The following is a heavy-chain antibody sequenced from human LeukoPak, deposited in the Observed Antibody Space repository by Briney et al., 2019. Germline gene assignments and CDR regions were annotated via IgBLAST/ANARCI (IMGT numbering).Heavy chain of an antibody. D-gene: IGHD3-3*01. J-gene: IGHJ5*02. V-gene: IGHV4-30-4*08. Sequence: PSQTLSLTCTVSGGSICSCDYYWSWIRQPPGKGLEWSVYIYYGGTTYYNPSRKSRVTISVDPSKNQFSLKLSTVTAADADVYYCASDGPPDTIFGVSGFDPWGQGTLVTASS. CDR1: GGSICSCDYY. CDR3: ASDGPPDTIFGVSGFDP. CDR2: IYYGGTT.